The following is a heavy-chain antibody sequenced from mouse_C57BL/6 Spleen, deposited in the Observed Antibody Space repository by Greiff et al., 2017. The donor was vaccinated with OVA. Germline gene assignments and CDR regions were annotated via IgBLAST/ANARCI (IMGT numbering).Heavy chain of an antibody. D-gene: IGHD2-2*01. J-gene: IGHJ4*01. CDR2: INPSTGGT. V-gene: IGHV1-42*01. CDR1: GYSFTGYY. CDR3: ARLWGYDGDYYAMDY. Sequence: VQLQQSGPELVKPGASVQISCKASGYSFTGYYMNWVKQSPEKSLEWIGEINPSTGGTTYNQKFKAKATLTVDKSSSTAYMQLKSLTSEDSAVYYCARLWGYDGDYYAMDYWGQGTSVTVSS.